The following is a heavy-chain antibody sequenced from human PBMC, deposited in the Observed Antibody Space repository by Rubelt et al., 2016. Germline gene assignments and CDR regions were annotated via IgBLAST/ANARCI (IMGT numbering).Heavy chain of an antibody. Sequence: EYVSSISSSSTNVHFADSVKGRFSISRDNAKDSLYLQMNSLRVEDTAVYSCARDITVTSLRGRSVDYAMDVWGQGTTVTVSS. CDR3: ARDITVTSLRGRSVDYAMDV. V-gene: IGHV3-21*01. D-gene: IGHD4-17*01. CDR2: ISSSSTNV. J-gene: IGHJ6*02.